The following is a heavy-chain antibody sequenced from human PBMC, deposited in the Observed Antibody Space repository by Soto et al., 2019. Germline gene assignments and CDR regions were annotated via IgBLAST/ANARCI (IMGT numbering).Heavy chain of an antibody. V-gene: IGHV3-74*01. Sequence: GGSLRLSCAASGFTFSIYWMHWVRQAPGKGLVWVSRINSDGSSTSYADSVKGRFTISRDNAKNTLYLQMNSLRAEDTAVYYCARCSTGKQRTGYYYYGMDVWGQGTTVTVSS. D-gene: IGHD2-2*01. CDR1: GFTFSIYW. J-gene: IGHJ6*02. CDR3: ARCSTGKQRTGYYYYGMDV. CDR2: INSDGSST.